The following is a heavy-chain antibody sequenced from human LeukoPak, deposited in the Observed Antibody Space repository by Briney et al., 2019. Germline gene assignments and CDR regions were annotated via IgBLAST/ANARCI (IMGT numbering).Heavy chain of an antibody. D-gene: IGHD3-10*01. J-gene: IGHJ5*02. V-gene: IGHV4-31*03. CDR1: GGSISSGGYF. CDR2: IYYSGST. CDR3: ARGSHGSGSSYNWFDP. Sequence: PSETLSLTCTVSGGSISSGGYFWSWIRQHPGEGLEWIGYIYYSGSTYYNPSLKSRVTISVDTSKNQFSLKLSSVTAADTAVYYCARGSHGSGSSYNWFDPWGQGTLVTVSS.